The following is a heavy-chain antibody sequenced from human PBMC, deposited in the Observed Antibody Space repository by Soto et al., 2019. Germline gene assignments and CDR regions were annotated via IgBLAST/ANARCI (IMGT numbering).Heavy chain of an antibody. D-gene: IGHD1-1*01. Sequence: PSVKVSCKASGYTLINYYLHWVRLAPGQGLEWLGMINPSSGDTTSAQKFQARVTMTRGSSPRTVDLDLSSLRSDDTAVYYCARSTDRYYFDYWGQGTLVTVSS. CDR1: GYTLINYY. J-gene: IGHJ4*02. CDR3: ARSTDRYYFDY. V-gene: IGHV1-46*01. CDR2: INPSSGDT.